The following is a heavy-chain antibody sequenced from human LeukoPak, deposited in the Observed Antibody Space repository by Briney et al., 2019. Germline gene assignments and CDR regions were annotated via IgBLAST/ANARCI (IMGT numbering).Heavy chain of an antibody. D-gene: IGHD3-10*01. CDR1: GFTFSSYS. J-gene: IGHJ4*02. Sequence: GGSLRLSCAASGFTFSSYSVNWVRQAPGKGLEWVSSISSSSSYIYYADSVKGRFTISRDNAKNSLYLQMNSLRAEDTAVYYCARSRAGVWYFDYWGQGTLVTVSS. V-gene: IGHV3-21*01. CDR2: ISSSSSYI. CDR3: ARSRAGVWYFDY.